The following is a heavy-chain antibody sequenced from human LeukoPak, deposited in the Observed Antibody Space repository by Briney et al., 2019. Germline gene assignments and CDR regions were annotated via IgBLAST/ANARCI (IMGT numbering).Heavy chain of an antibody. D-gene: IGHD4-11*01. J-gene: IGHJ5*02. V-gene: IGHV1-69*13. Sequence: GASVKVSCKASGGTFSSYAISWVRQAPGQGLEWMGGIIPIFGTANYAQKFQGRVTITADESTSTAYMELSSLRSEDTAVYYCAREETTVTDNWFDPWGQGTLVTVSS. CDR3: AREETTVTDNWFDP. CDR1: GGTFSSYA. CDR2: IIPIFGTA.